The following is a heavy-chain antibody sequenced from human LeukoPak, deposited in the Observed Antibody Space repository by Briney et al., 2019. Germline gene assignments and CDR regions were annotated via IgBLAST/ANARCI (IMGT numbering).Heavy chain of an antibody. CDR2: IIPIFGTA. D-gene: IGHD3-22*01. CDR3: ARTSYDSSDPSWFDP. Sequence: SVSVSCKASGYTFTSYGISWVRQAPGQGLEWMGGIIPIFGTANYAQKFQGRVTITTDESTSTAYMELSSLRSEDTAVYYCARTSYDSSDPSWFDPWGQGTLVTVSS. V-gene: IGHV1-69*05. CDR1: GYTFTSYG. J-gene: IGHJ5*02.